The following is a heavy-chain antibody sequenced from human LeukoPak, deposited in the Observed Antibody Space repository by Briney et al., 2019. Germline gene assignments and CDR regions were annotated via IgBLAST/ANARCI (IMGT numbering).Heavy chain of an antibody. Sequence: SETLSLTCTASGGSISSYYWSWIRQPAGKGLEWIGRIYTSGSINYNPSLKSRVTMSVDTSKNQFSLKLSSVTAADTAVYYWARVLPAAREFDYWGQGTLVTVSS. CDR3: ARVLPAAREFDY. V-gene: IGHV4-4*07. CDR1: GGSISSYY. J-gene: IGHJ4*02. CDR2: IYTSGSI. D-gene: IGHD2-2*01.